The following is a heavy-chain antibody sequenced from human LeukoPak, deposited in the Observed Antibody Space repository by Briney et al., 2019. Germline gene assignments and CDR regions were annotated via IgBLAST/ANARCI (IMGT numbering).Heavy chain of an antibody. Sequence: LGASVKVSCKASGYTFTGYYMHWVRQAPGQGLEWMGWINPNSGGTNYAQKFQGRVTINRDTSISTAYMELSRLGSDDTAVYYCARDHIVVVPAAKLYYYYYMDVWGKGTTVTVSS. V-gene: IGHV1-2*03. CDR1: GYTFTGYY. CDR2: INPNSGGT. D-gene: IGHD2-2*01. CDR3: ARDHIVVVPAAKLYYYYYMDV. J-gene: IGHJ6*03.